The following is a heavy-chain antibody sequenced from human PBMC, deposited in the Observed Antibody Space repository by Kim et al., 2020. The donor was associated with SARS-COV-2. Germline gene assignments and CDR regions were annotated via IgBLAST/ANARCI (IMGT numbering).Heavy chain of an antibody. V-gene: IGHV3-66*01. CDR2: IYSGGST. CDR3: ARDVNIAAAGTYYYYGMDV. D-gene: IGHD6-13*01. CDR1: GFTVSSNY. J-gene: IGHJ6*02. Sequence: GGSLRLSCAASGFTVSSNYMSWVRQAPGKGLEWVSVIYSGGSTYYADSVKGRFTISRDNSKNTLYLQMNSLRAEDTAVYYCARDVNIAAAGTYYYYGMDVWGQGTTVTVSS.